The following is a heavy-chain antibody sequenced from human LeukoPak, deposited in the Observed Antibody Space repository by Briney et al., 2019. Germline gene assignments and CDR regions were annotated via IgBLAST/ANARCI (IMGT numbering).Heavy chain of an antibody. Sequence: GGSLTLYCAASGFTFDDYAMHWVRQAPGKGLEWVSGISWNSGSIGYADSVKGRFTISRDSAKNSLYLQMNSLRAEDMALYYCTKDLYSSSSGYFDFWGQGTLVTVSS. CDR1: GFTFDDYA. CDR3: TKDLYSSSSGYFDF. J-gene: IGHJ4*02. CDR2: ISWNSGSI. V-gene: IGHV3-9*03. D-gene: IGHD6-6*01.